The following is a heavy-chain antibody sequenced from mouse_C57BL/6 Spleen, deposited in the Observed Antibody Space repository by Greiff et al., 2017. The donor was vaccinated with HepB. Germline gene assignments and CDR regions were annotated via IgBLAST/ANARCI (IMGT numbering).Heavy chain of an antibody. J-gene: IGHJ2*01. Sequence: EVQRVESGGGLVKPGGSLKLSCAASGFTFSSYTMSWVRQTPEKRLEWVATISGGGGNTYYPDSVKGRFTISRDNAKNTLYLQMSSLRSEDTALYYWARGLLRFDYWGQGTTLTVSS. D-gene: IGHD2-3*01. CDR1: GFTFSSYT. CDR3: ARGLLRFDY. CDR2: ISGGGGNT. V-gene: IGHV5-9*01.